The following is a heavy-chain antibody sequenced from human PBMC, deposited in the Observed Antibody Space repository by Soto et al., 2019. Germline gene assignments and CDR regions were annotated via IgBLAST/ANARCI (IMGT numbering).Heavy chain of an antibody. J-gene: IGHJ4*02. CDR2: ISGSGGST. V-gene: IGHV3-23*01. CDR3: AKGTYYDILTGYDY. Sequence: GESLKISCAASGFTFSSYAMSWVRQAPGKGLEWVSAISGSGGSTYYADSVKGRFTISRDNSKNTLYLQMNSLRAEDTAVYYCAKGTYYDILTGYDYWGQGTLVTVSS. D-gene: IGHD3-9*01. CDR1: GFTFSSYA.